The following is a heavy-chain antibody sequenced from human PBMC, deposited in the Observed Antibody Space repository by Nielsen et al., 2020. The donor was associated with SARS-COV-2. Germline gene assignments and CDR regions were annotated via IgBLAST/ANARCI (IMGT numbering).Heavy chain of an antibody. V-gene: IGHV3-48*03. Sequence: GESLKISCAASGFPFSSYEMNWVRQAPGKGLEWVSYISSSGSTIYYADSVKGRFTISRDNAKNSLYLQMNSLRAEDTAVYYCASIWRVAFWGQGTMVTVSS. D-gene: IGHD2-15*01. CDR3: ASIWRVAF. CDR1: GFPFSSYE. CDR2: ISSSGSTI. J-gene: IGHJ3*01.